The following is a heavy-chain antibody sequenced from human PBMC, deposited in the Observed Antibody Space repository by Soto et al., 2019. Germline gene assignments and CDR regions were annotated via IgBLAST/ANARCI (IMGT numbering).Heavy chain of an antibody. CDR1: GYTFTRYA. Sequence: QLQLVQSGAEVKKPGASVKVSCKAPGYTFTRYAMHCVRQAPGQRLEGMGWINAGNGNTKYSQKFQGRVTITRDTSASTAYMELSSMRSEDTAVYYCASGLYYDYIWGSYRYSLHDAFDIWGQGTMVTVSS. J-gene: IGHJ3*02. CDR3: ASGLYYDYIWGSYRYSLHDAFDI. V-gene: IGHV1-3*01. D-gene: IGHD3-16*02. CDR2: INAGNGNT.